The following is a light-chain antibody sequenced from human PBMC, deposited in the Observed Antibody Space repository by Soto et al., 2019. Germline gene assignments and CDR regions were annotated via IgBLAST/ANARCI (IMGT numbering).Light chain of an antibody. J-gene: IGLJ2*01. V-gene: IGLV2-14*01. CDR1: SSDVGAYNY. CDR2: DVS. CDR3: SSYTSSSTVV. Sequence: QSALTQPAYVSGSPGQLITISCTGTSSDVGAYNYVSWYQQHPGKAPKLMIYDVSNRPSGVSNRFSGSKSGNTASLTISGLQAEDEADYYCSSYTSSSTVVFGGGTKLTVL.